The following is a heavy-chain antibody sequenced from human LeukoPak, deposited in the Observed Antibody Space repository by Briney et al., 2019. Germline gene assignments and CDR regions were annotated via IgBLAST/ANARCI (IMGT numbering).Heavy chain of an antibody. CDR1: GFTFSSYA. J-gene: IGHJ4*02. Sequence: GGSLRLSCAASGFTFSSYAMSWVRQAPGKGLEWISAISGTTDSTYNADSVKGRFTISRDNSKNTLYLQMNSLRAEDTAVYYCAKGGVGYGDYLSSPSFFDYWGQGTLVTVSS. CDR3: AKGGVGYGDYLSSPSFFDY. CDR2: ISGTTDST. V-gene: IGHV3-23*01. D-gene: IGHD4-17*01.